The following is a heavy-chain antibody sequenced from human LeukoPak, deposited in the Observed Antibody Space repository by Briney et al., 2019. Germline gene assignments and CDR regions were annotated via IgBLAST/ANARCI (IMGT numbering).Heavy chain of an antibody. Sequence: ASVKVSRKASGYTFTGYYMHWVRQAPGQGLEWMGWINPNSGGTNYAQKFQGRVTMTRDTSISTAYMELSRLRSDDTAVYYCARARGYFDWLPPFDYWGQGTLVTVSS. CDR1: GYTFTGYY. CDR2: INPNSGGT. CDR3: ARARGYFDWLPPFDY. V-gene: IGHV1-2*02. D-gene: IGHD3-9*01. J-gene: IGHJ4*02.